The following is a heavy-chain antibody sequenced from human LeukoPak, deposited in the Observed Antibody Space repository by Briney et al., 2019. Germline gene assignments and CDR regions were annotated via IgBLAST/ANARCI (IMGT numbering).Heavy chain of an antibody. D-gene: IGHD3-22*01. Sequence: PGGSLRLSCAASGFTFSSYAMSWVRQAPGKGLEWVSAISGSGGSTYYADSVKGRFTISRDNSKNTLYLQMNSLRAEDTAVYYCTKRLDSSGYYYAPDYWGQGTLVTVSS. V-gene: IGHV3-23*01. J-gene: IGHJ4*02. CDR1: GFTFSSYA. CDR3: TKRLDSSGYYYAPDY. CDR2: ISGSGGST.